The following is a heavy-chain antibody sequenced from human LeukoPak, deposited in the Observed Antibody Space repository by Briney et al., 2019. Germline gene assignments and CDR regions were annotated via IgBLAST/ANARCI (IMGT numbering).Heavy chain of an antibody. D-gene: IGHD3-22*01. CDR3: GRHDSSYSGN. CDR1: GFTFSTYA. CDR2: IQYDGSKK. J-gene: IGHJ4*02. V-gene: IGHV3-30*04. Sequence: GWSLRLSCAASGFTFSTYAMHWVGQAPGKGVEGVGVIQYDGSKKYYADSVKGRFTISRDNYQNTLYLQVNSLRTEYTAVYYCGRHDSSYSGNWGQVTLVTVSS.